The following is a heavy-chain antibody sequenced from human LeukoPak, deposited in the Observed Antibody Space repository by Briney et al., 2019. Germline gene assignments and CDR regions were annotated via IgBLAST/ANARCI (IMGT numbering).Heavy chain of an antibody. V-gene: IGHV1-18*01. CDR3: ARDSSSAWYGHLDY. CDR1: GYTFTSYG. J-gene: IGHJ4*02. CDR2: INAYNYNM. Sequence: GASVKVSCKASGYTFTSYGISWVRQAPGQGLEWMAWINAYNYNMNYAPKLQDRVTVTTDTSTSTAYMELRSLRSDDTAVYYCARDSSSAWYGHLDYWGQGTLVTVPS. D-gene: IGHD6-19*01.